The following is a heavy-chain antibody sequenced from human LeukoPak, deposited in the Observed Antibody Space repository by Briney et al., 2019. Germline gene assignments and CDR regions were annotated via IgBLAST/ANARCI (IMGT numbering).Heavy chain of an antibody. V-gene: IGHV3-30*18. CDR3: AKGLVVPAAFFDY. Sequence: KSGGSLRLSCAASGFTFSSYGMHWVRQAPGKGLEWVAVISYDGSNKYYADSVKGRFTTSRDNSKNTLYLQMNSLRAEDTAVYYCAKGLVVPAAFFDYWGQGTLVTVSS. CDR2: ISYDGSNK. CDR1: GFTFSSYG. J-gene: IGHJ4*02. D-gene: IGHD2-2*01.